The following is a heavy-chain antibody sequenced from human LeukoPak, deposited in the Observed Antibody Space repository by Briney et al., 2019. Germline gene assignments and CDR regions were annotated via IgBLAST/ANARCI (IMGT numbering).Heavy chain of an antibody. V-gene: IGHV4-30-4*01. Sequence: PSQTLSLTCAVSGGSISSGDYYWSWIRQPPGKGLEWIGYIYYSGSTYYNPSLKSRVTISVDTSKNQFSLKLSSVTAADTAVYYCARERDSSGYYYGEPDYWGQGTLVTVSS. CDR1: GGSISSGDYY. CDR3: ARERDSSGYYYGEPDY. D-gene: IGHD3-22*01. CDR2: IYYSGST. J-gene: IGHJ4*02.